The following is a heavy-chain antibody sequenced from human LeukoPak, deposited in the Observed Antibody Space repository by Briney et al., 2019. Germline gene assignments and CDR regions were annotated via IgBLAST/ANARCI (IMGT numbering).Heavy chain of an antibody. CDR2: ISSSSNFT. Sequence: GGSLRLSCAASGFTFSSYSMNWVRQSPGQGLEWVSSISSSSNFTFYADSVKGRFSISRDNAKDSLYLQINSLRAEDTAVYYCARARCNNTSCYHNWFDLWGQGTLVIVSS. CDR3: ARARCNNTSCYHNWFDL. V-gene: IGHV3-21*01. CDR1: GFTFSSYS. D-gene: IGHD2-2*01. J-gene: IGHJ5*02.